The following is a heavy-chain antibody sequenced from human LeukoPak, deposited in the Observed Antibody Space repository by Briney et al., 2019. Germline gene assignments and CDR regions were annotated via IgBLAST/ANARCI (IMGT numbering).Heavy chain of an antibody. V-gene: IGHV3-7*01. D-gene: IGHD5-24*01. Sequence: GGSLRLSCAASGFTFSSCGMTWVRQAPGKGLEWVANIKYDESEKYLVESVKGRFTISRDNAQNSLFLQMDSLRVEDTAVYYCVRGRDGSYWGRGTQVTVSS. CDR1: GFTFSSCG. J-gene: IGHJ4*02. CDR3: VRGRDGSY. CDR2: IKYDESEK.